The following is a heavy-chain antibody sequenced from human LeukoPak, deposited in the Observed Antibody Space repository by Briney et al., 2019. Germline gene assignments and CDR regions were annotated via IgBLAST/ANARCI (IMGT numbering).Heavy chain of an antibody. J-gene: IGHJ6*02. CDR1: GYTFTSYD. D-gene: IGHD3-10*01. CDR2: MNPNSGNT. CDR3: ARAPLWFGELLWRSYYYYGMDV. Sequence: ASVKVSCKASGYTFTSYDINWVRQATGQGLEWMGWMNPNSGNTGHAQKFQGRVTMTRNTSISTAYMELSSLRSEDTAVYYCARAPLWFGELLWRSYYYYGMDVWGQGTTVTVSS. V-gene: IGHV1-8*01.